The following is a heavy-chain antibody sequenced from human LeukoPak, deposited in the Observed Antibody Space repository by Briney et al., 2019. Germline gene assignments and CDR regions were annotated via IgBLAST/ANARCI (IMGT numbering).Heavy chain of an antibody. CDR2: IIPIFGTA. D-gene: IGHD5-12*01. V-gene: IGHV1-69*06. CDR1: GGTFSSYA. CDR3: ARGLVGYGYYYYMDV. Sequence: GASVKVSCKASGGTFSSYAISWVRQAPGQGLEWMGGIIPIFGTANYAQKFQGRVTITADKSTSTAYMELSSLRSEDTAVYYCARGLVGYGYYYYMDVWGKGTTVTVSS. J-gene: IGHJ6*03.